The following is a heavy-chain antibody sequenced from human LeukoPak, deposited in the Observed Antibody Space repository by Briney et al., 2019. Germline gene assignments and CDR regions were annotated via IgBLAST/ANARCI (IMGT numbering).Heavy chain of an antibody. V-gene: IGHV1-69*05. J-gene: IGHJ4*02. CDR3: ARRGDFWSGPEYYFDH. CDR2: TVPIFDTT. CDR1: GGSFSTYP. Sequence: SVKVSCKASGGSFSTYPINWVRLAPGQGLEWMGGTVPIFDTTHYAHKFQGRVTITTDESTSTAYMELSGLRSEDTAVYYCARRGDFWSGPEYYFDHWGQGTPIIVSS. D-gene: IGHD3-3*01.